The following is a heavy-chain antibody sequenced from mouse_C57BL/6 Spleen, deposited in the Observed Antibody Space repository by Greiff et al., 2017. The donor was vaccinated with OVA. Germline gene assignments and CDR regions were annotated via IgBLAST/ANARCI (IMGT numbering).Heavy chain of an antibody. V-gene: IGHV1-15*01. CDR3: TPYYYGIGGYYFDY. D-gene: IGHD1-1*01. J-gene: IGHJ2*01. CDR2: IDPETGGT. CDR1: GYTFTDYE. Sequence: QVQLKQSGAELVRPGASVTLSCKASGYTFTDYEMHWVKQTPVHGLEWIGAIDPETGGTAYNQKFKGKAILTADKSSSTAYMELRSLTSEDSAVYYCTPYYYGIGGYYFDYWGQGTTLTVSS.